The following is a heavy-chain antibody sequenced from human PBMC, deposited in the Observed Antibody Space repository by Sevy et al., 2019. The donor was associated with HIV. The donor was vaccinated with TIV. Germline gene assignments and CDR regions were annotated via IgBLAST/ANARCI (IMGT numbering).Heavy chain of an antibody. CDR2: FRSKASGGAT. Sequence: GGSLRLSCAASGFTFSSYAMSWVRQAPGKGLEWVGFFRSKASGGATEYAASVKGRFTISRDDSKSVAYLQMNSLKTEDTAMYYCARYIAVVINIDYWGQGTLVTVSS. CDR1: GFTFSSYA. J-gene: IGHJ4*02. CDR3: ARYIAVVINIDY. V-gene: IGHV3-49*04. D-gene: IGHD3-22*01.